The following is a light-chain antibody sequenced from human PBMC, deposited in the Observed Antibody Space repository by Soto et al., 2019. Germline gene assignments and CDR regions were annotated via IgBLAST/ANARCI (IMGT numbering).Light chain of an antibody. V-gene: IGKV3-15*01. CDR1: QSVSSH. J-gene: IGKJ5*01. CDR3: QQYNDWPSMT. CDR2: GAS. Sequence: EIVMTQSPATLSVSPGERVTLSCRASQSVSSHLAWYQQKPGQAPRLLIYGASTRATGIPARFSGSGSGTEVSLTISSLQSEDLAAYYCQQYNDWPSMTFGQGTRLEIK.